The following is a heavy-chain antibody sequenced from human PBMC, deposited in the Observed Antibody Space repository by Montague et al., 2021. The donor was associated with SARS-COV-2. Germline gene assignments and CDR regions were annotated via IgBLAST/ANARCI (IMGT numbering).Heavy chain of an antibody. CDR3: VRYSGWFYFDF. CDR2: TYYRSKWYS. Sequence: CAISGDSVSSNSFAWSWIGQSPSRGLEWLGRTYYRSKWYSDYAPXVRGRLTVNPDASKNEFSLELNYVTPEDTAVYYCVRYSGWFYFDFWGQGTLVTVSS. V-gene: IGHV6-1*01. CDR1: GDSVSSNSFA. D-gene: IGHD6-19*01. J-gene: IGHJ4*02.